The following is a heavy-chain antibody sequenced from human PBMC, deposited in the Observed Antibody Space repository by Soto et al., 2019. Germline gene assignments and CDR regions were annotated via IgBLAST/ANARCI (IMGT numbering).Heavy chain of an antibody. J-gene: IGHJ6*02. Sequence: ASVKVSCKASGYTFTSYDINWVRQATGQGLEWMGWMNPNSGNTGYAQKFQGRVTMTRNTSISTAYMELSSLRSEDTAVYYCSRCRYCSSTSCLCNYYYYGMDVWGQGTTVTVSS. CDR3: SRCRYCSSTSCLCNYYYYGMDV. V-gene: IGHV1-8*01. CDR2: MNPNSGNT. D-gene: IGHD2-2*01. CDR1: GYTFTSYD.